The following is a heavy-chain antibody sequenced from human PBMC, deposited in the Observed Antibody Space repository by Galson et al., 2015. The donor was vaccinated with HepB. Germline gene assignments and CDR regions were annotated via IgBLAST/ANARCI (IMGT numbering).Heavy chain of an antibody. CDR3: ARVHSSGWYTGDYFDY. CDR1: GFTFSDYA. V-gene: IGHV3-30-3*01. D-gene: IGHD6-19*01. Sequence: LRLSCAASGFTFSDYAIHWVRQAPGKGLEWVAVVSYDGSNKYYADSVKGRFTISRDNSKNTLYLQMNSLRAEDTAMYYCARVHSSGWYTGDYFDYWGQGTLVTVSS. CDR2: VSYDGSNK. J-gene: IGHJ4*02.